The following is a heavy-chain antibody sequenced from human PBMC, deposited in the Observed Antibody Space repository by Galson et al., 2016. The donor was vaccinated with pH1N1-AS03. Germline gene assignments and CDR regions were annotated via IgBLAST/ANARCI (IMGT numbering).Heavy chain of an antibody. CDR3: ARDRHYYDYIWGTYRYDWYFDR. D-gene: IGHD3-16*02. CDR2: IWHDGSEK. Sequence: SLRLSCAASGFTFSSHGMHWVRQTPGKGLEWVAVIWHDGSEKYYADSVKGRFTISRDNSKNTLYLQMNSLRAEDTAVYYCARDRHYYDYIWGTYRYDWYFDRWGRGTLVTVSS. CDR1: GFTFSSHG. V-gene: IGHV3-33*01. J-gene: IGHJ2*01.